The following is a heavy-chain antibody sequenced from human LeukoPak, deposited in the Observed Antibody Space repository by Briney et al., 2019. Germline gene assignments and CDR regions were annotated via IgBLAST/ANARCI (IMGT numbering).Heavy chain of an antibody. CDR1: GFTFSNAW. CDR3: TTLYCSSTSCHFDY. V-gene: IGHV3-15*01. J-gene: IGHJ4*02. D-gene: IGHD2-2*01. Sequence: GGSLRLSCAASGFTFSNAWMSWVRQAPGKGLEWVGRIKSKTDGGTTDYAAPVKGRFTISRDDSKNTPYLQMNSLKTEDTAVYYCTTLYCSSTSCHFDYWGQGTLVTVSS. CDR2: IKSKTDGGTT.